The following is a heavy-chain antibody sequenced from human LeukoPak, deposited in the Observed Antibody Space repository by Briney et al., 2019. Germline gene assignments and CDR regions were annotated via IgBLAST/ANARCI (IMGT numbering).Heavy chain of an antibody. D-gene: IGHD6-19*01. J-gene: IGHJ6*02. V-gene: IGHV1-18*01. CDR1: GYTFTSYG. CDR3: ARDPPASSGYYYYYGMDV. Sequence: ASVKVSCKASGYTFTSYGTSWVRQAPGQGLEWMGWISAYNGNTNYAQKLQGRVTMTTDTSTSTAYMELRSLRSDDTAVYYCARDPPASSGYYYYYGMDVWGQGTTVTVSS. CDR2: ISAYNGNT.